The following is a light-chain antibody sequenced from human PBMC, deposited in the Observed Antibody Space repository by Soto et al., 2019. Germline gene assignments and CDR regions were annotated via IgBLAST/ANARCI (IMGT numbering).Light chain of an antibody. CDR2: EDK. V-gene: IGLV6-57*04. CDR1: SGSIGSSY. Sequence: NFMLTQPLSVSESPGKTVTISCTRSSGSIGSSYVQWYQQRPGSAPTTVIYEDKERPPGVPDRFSGSIDRSSNSASLSISGLKNEDEAVYYSQSYDSNTEEFGGGTKLTVL. J-gene: IGLJ2*01. CDR3: QSYDSNTEE.